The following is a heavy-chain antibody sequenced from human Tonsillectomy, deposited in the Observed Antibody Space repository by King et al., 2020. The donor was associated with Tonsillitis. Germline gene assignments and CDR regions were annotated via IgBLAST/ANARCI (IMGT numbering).Heavy chain of an antibody. CDR1: GFTFSVAS. D-gene: IGHD3-10*01. J-gene: IGHJ5*02. V-gene: IGHV3-21*06. Sequence: DVQLVESGGGLVKPGGSLRLSCSASGFTFSVASMNWVRQAPGKGLEWISSMSGSGSLRYYAESVGGRFTISRDNAKNSLYLQADSLRVEDTAVYYCVRGDRRDQWGQGTLVSVSS. CDR3: VRGDRRDQ. CDR2: MSGSGSLR.